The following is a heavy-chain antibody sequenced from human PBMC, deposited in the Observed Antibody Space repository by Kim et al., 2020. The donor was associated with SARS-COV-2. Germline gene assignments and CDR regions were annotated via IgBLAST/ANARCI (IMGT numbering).Heavy chain of an antibody. CDR1: GFTFSSYA. J-gene: IGHJ6*02. CDR2: ISGSGGST. CDR3: AKAKGVMVRGVIHYYYGMDV. V-gene: IGHV3-23*01. Sequence: GGSLRRSCAASGFTFSSYAMSWVRQAPGKGLEWVSAISGSGGSTYYADSVKGRFTISRDNSKNTLYLQMNSLRAEDTAVYYCAKAKGVMVRGVIHYYYGMDVWGQGTTVTVSS. D-gene: IGHD3-10*01.